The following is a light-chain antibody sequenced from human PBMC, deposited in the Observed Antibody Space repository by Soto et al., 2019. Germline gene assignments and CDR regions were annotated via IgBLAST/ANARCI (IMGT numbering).Light chain of an antibody. CDR3: SSYTSSSIRYV. CDR1: SSDVGGYNY. CDR2: DVS. J-gene: IGLJ1*01. V-gene: IGLV2-14*01. Sequence: QSALTQPASVSGSPGQSITISCTGTSSDVGGYNYVSWYQQHPGKAPKLMIYDVSYRPSGVSNRFSGSKSGNTASLTISGLQAEDEADYYCSSYTSSSIRYVFGPGTKLTVL.